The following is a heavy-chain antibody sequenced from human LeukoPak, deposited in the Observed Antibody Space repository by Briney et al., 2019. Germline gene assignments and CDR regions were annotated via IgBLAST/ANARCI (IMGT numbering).Heavy chain of an antibody. J-gene: IGHJ4*02. CDR3: ATGTSGYYYGNDY. D-gene: IGHD3-22*01. V-gene: IGHV3-73*01. Sequence: GGSLRLSCAASGFTFSGSAVHWVRQASGKGLEWVGRIRSKANTYATAYAASVNGRFTISRDDSKNTAYLQMNSLKTEDTAVYYCATGTSGYYYGNDYWGQGTLVTVSS. CDR1: GFTFSGSA. CDR2: IRSKANTYAT.